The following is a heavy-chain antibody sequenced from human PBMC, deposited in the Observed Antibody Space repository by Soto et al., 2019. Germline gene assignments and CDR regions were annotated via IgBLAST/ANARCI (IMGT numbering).Heavy chain of an antibody. CDR2: IYYSGST. CDR1: GFTFSNAW. J-gene: IGHJ4*02. CDR3: ARGLSITIFGVGFDY. Sequence: PGGSLRLSCAASGFTFSNAWMSWVRQAPGKGLEWIGYIYYSGSTNYNPSLKSRVTISVDTSKNQFSLKLSSVTAADTAVYYCARGLSITIFGVGFDYWGQGTLVTVSS. V-gene: IGHV4-59*01. D-gene: IGHD3-3*01.